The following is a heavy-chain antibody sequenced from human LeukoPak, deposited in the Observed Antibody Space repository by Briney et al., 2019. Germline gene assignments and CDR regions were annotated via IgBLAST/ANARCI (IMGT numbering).Heavy chain of an antibody. Sequence: SVKVSCKASGGSFSSYAISWVRQAPGQGLEWMGGIIPIFGTANYAQKFQGRVTITTDESTSTAYMELSSLRSEDTAVYYCAATYYYDSSGPNWGQGTLVTVSS. J-gene: IGHJ4*02. V-gene: IGHV1-69*05. CDR1: GGSFSSYA. CDR2: IIPIFGTA. D-gene: IGHD3-22*01. CDR3: AATYYYDSSGPN.